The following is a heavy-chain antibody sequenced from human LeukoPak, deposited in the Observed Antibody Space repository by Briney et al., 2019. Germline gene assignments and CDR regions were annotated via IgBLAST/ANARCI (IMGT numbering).Heavy chain of an antibody. CDR3: ASGVITFGGVIVY. Sequence: PSETLPLTCAVYGGSFSGYYWSWIRQPPAKGLEWMGEINHSGSTNYNPSLKSRVTISVDTSKNQFSLKLSSVTAADTAVYYCASGVITFGGVIVYWGQGTLVTVSS. CDR1: GGSFSGYY. D-gene: IGHD3-16*02. J-gene: IGHJ4*02. CDR2: INHSGST. V-gene: IGHV4-34*01.